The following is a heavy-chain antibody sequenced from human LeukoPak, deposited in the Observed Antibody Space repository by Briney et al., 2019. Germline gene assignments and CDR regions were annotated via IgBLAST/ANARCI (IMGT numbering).Heavy chain of an antibody. CDR3: ATQGGYCSGGSCYRFDY. V-gene: IGHV3-23*01. CDR2: ISGSGGST. Sequence: GGSLRLSCAASGFTFSSYAMSWVRQAPGKGLEWVSAISGSGGSTYYADSVKGRFTISRDNSKNTLYLQMSSLRAEDTAVYYCATQGGYCSGGSCYRFDYWGQGTLVTVSS. J-gene: IGHJ4*02. D-gene: IGHD2-15*01. CDR1: GFTFSSYA.